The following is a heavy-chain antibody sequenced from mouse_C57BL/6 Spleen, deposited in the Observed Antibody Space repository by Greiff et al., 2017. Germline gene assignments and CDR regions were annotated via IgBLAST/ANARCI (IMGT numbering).Heavy chain of an antibody. CDR3: EYYGSSYYYAMDY. Sequence: EVQLQQSGPELVKPGASVKISCKASGYSFTGYYMNWVKQSPEKSLEWIGEINPSTGGTTYNQKFKAKATLTVVKSSSTAYMQLKSLTSEDSAVYYCEYYGSSYYYAMDYWGQGTSVTVSS. CDR2: INPSTGGT. D-gene: IGHD1-1*01. CDR1: GYSFTGYY. J-gene: IGHJ4*01. V-gene: IGHV1-42*01.